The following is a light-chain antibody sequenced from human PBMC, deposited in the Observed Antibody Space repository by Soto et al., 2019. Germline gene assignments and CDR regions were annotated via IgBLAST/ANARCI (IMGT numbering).Light chain of an antibody. Sequence: EIVWTQSPGTLSFSPGERATLSCRASQSVSGSYLAGDQQKPGQAPRLLIYGASSRATGIPDRFSGSGSGKDFTLPISRREHEDFAVYYCQQYGSGTPYTFGQGNQLEIK. CDR2: GAS. V-gene: IGKV3-20*01. CDR3: QQYGSGTPYT. CDR1: QSVSGSY. J-gene: IGKJ2*01.